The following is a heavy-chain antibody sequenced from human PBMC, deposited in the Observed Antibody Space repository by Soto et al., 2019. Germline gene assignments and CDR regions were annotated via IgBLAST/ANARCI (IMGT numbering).Heavy chain of an antibody. CDR2: INPNSGGT. Sequence: GASVKVSCKASGYTFTGYYMHWVRQAPGQGLEWMGWINPNSGGTNYAQKFQGRVTMTRDTSISTAYMELSRLRSDDTAVYYCARDPLETMVRGVISLDYWGQGTLVTVSS. V-gene: IGHV1-2*02. CDR1: GYTFTGYY. J-gene: IGHJ4*02. D-gene: IGHD3-10*01. CDR3: ARDPLETMVRGVISLDY.